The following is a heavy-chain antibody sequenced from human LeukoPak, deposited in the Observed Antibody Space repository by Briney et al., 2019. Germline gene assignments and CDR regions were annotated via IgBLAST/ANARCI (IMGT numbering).Heavy chain of an antibody. Sequence: GVLRLSCAAPGFTFSSYAMSWVRQAPGKGLEWVSAISGSGGSTYYADSVKGRFTISRDNSKNTLYLQINSLRAEDTAVYYCAKDPTPMIADIDYWGQGTLVTVSS. D-gene: IGHD3-22*01. CDR3: AKDPTPMIADIDY. J-gene: IGHJ4*02. CDR1: GFTFSSYA. CDR2: ISGSGGST. V-gene: IGHV3-23*01.